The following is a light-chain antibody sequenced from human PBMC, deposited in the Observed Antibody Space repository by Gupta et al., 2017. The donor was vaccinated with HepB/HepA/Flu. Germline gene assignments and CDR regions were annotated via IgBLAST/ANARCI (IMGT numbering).Light chain of an antibody. Sequence: DLQMSQSPSTLSASVADRVTVACRASQIIGNSLAWYQKKPVKAPNVLSYKATNLESGFQSRFRGSGNGTDFNLTISGVQADDFATYYWQQYDRSCSFGQGTKVEIK. V-gene: IGKV1-5*03. CDR2: KAT. CDR1: QIIGNS. CDR3: QQYDRSCS. J-gene: IGKJ2*04.